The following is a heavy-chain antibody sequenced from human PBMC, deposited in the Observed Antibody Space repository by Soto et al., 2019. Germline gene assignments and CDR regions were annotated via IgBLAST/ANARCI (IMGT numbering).Heavy chain of an antibody. CDR3: ARAIPLGNTFRENWFDP. V-gene: IGHV1-18*01. J-gene: IGHJ5*02. Sequence: QVQLVLSGAEVKKPGASVKVSCKASGYTFTSYGISWVRQAPGQGLEWMGWISAYNGNTNYAQKLQGRVTMTTDTSTSTAYMELRSLRSDDTAVYYCARAIPLGNTFRENWFDPWGQGTLVTVSS. D-gene: IGHD7-27*01. CDR1: GYTFTSYG. CDR2: ISAYNGNT.